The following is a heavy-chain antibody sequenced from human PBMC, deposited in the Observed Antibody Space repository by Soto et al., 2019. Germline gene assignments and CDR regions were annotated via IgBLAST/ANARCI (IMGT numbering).Heavy chain of an antibody. D-gene: IGHD1-26*01. CDR1: GFPFSNYA. J-gene: IGHJ4*02. V-gene: IGHV3-23*01. CDR2: LSGSGSSA. Sequence: EVQLLESGGGLVQPGGSLRLSCAASGFPFSNYAMSWVRQAPGKGLEWVAGLSGSGSSAYYADSWKGRFTISRDNSTNTLYLQMNRLRAEDTAIYYCAKTKKYSGTYVLFDSWGQGTRVTVSS. CDR3: AKTKKYSGTYVLFDS.